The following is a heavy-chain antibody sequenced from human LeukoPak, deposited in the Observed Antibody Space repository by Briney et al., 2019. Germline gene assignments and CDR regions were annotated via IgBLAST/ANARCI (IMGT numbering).Heavy chain of an antibody. Sequence: SETLSLTCTVSGGSISSYYWSWIRQPPGKGLEWIGYIYSSGSTNYNPSLKSRVTISVDTSKNQFSLKLSSVTAADTAVYYCARDSAAGTPFDYWGQGALVTVSS. CDR2: IYSSGST. D-gene: IGHD6-13*01. V-gene: IGHV4-59*01. CDR1: GGSISSYY. J-gene: IGHJ4*02. CDR3: ARDSAAGTPFDY.